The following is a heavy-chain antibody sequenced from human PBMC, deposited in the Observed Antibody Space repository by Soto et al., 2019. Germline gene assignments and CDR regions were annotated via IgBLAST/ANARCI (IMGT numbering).Heavy chain of an antibody. J-gene: IGHJ3*02. V-gene: IGHV4-31*03. CDR2: IYYSGST. CDR1: GGSISSGGYY. CDR3: ARVQGVVKADAFDI. D-gene: IGHD3-3*01. Sequence: PSETLSLTCTVSGGSISSGGYYWSWIRQHPGKGLEWIGYIYYSGSTYYNPSLKSRVTISVDTSKNQFSLKLSSVTAADTAVYYCARVQGVVKADAFDIWGQGTMVTVSS.